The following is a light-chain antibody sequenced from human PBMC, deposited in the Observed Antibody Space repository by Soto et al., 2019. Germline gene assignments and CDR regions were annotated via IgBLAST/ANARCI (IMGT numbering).Light chain of an antibody. V-gene: IGKV3-20*01. CDR2: GAS. CDR3: QQYGSSTYT. Sequence: EIVFTQSPGTLSLSPGERATLSCRASQTIISNYLAWYQQRPGQAPRLLIYGASRGETGIPDRFSGGGSGTEFTLTINGLEPEDFAVYYCQQYGSSTYTFGQGTKVDIK. J-gene: IGKJ2*01. CDR1: QTIISNY.